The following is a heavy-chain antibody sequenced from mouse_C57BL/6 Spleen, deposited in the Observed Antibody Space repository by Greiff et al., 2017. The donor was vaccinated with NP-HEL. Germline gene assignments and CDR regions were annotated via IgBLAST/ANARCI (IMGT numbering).Heavy chain of an antibody. V-gene: IGHV1-26*01. J-gene: IGHJ2*01. CDR1: GYTFTDYY. CDR3: VRLDALTNY. Sequence: EVQLQQSGPELVKPGASVKISCKASGYTFTDYYMNWVKQSHGKSLEWIGDINPNNGGTSYNQKFKGKATLTVDKSSSTAYMELRSLTSEDSAVYYCVRLDALTNYWGQGTTLTVSS. D-gene: IGHD1-1*01. CDR2: INPNNGGT.